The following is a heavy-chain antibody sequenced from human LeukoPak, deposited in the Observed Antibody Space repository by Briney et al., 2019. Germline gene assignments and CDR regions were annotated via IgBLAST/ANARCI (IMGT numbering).Heavy chain of an antibody. CDR3: ARGVSSSWTNWFDP. Sequence: GGSLRLSCAASGFTFSTYGMHWVRQAPGKGLEWVSFLRFDATSRYYADSVKGRFTISRDNAKNSLYLQMNSLRAEDTAVYYCARGVSSSWTNWFDPWGQGTLVTVSS. J-gene: IGHJ5*02. D-gene: IGHD6-13*01. CDR2: LRFDATSR. V-gene: IGHV3-30*02. CDR1: GFTFSTYG.